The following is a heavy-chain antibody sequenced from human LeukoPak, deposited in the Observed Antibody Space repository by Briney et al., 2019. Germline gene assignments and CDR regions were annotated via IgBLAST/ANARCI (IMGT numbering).Heavy chain of an antibody. CDR2: IYYSGST. D-gene: IGHD2-21*02. CDR3: ARVPAYCGGDCYSLYYYGMDV. CDR1: GGSISSSSYY. Sequence: PSETLSLTCTVSGGSISSSSYYWGWIRQPPGKGLEWIGSIYYSGSTYYNPSLKSRVTISVDTSKNQFSLKLSSVTAADTAVYYCARVPAYCGGDCYSLYYYGMDVWGQGTTVTVSS. V-gene: IGHV4-39*07. J-gene: IGHJ6*02.